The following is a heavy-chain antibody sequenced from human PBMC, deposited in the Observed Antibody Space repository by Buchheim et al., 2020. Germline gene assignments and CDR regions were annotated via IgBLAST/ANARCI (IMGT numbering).Heavy chain of an antibody. CDR2: ISTENGNT. CDR3: ARDLGSGSRGYIYHYAMDV. Sequence: QVRLVQSGAEVKKPGASVRVSCKAPGSSSTVQGISWVRQAPGQGLEWLGWISTENGNTKYAQTVHDRVTLTTDTSTNTAYMELRSLKSDDTAMYYCARDLGSGSRGYIYHYAMDVWGQGT. CDR1: GSSSTVQG. J-gene: IGHJ6*02. V-gene: IGHV1-18*01. D-gene: IGHD1-26*01.